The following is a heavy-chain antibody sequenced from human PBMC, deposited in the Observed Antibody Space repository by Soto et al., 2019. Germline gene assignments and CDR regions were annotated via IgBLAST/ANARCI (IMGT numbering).Heavy chain of an antibody. D-gene: IGHD5-12*01. CDR1: GGSISTDNW. CDR3: ARGGRWLFDY. Sequence: QVQLMESGPGLVKPSGTLSLTCAVSGGSISTDNWWSWVRQPPGKGLEWVGEIYHSGNTNYNPSLKSRLTISNVRSKDQFSLDVTFVTAADTAVYYCARGGRWLFDYWGQGALVTVSS. CDR2: IYHSGNT. J-gene: IGHJ4*02. V-gene: IGHV4-4*02.